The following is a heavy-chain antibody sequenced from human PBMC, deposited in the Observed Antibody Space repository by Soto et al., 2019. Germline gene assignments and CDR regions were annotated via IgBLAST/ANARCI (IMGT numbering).Heavy chain of an antibody. Sequence: SETLSLTCTVSGGSISTYYWSWIRQPPGKGLEWIGYIHYSGSTNYNPSLKSRVTMSVDTSKNQFSLKLSSLTAADTAVYYCARGKIVGPWGQGTLVTVSS. V-gene: IGHV4-59*01. CDR1: GGSISTYY. D-gene: IGHD3-16*02. CDR2: IHYSGST. J-gene: IGHJ5*02. CDR3: ARGKIVGP.